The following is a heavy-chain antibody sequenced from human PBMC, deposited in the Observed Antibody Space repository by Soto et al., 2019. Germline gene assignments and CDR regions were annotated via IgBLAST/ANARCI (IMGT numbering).Heavy chain of an antibody. CDR1: GFTFDDYA. CDR2: ISWNSGAI. Sequence: EVQLVESGGGLVQPGRSLRLSCTASGFTFDDYAMHWVRQAPGKGLEWVSGISWNSGAIGYVDSVKARFTISRDNAKNSIYLQMNSLRAEDTALYYCAKDISGRGSFYYYYGVDVWGQGTTVTVSS. J-gene: IGHJ6*02. V-gene: IGHV3-9*01. CDR3: AKDISGRGSFYYYYGVDV. D-gene: IGHD1-26*01.